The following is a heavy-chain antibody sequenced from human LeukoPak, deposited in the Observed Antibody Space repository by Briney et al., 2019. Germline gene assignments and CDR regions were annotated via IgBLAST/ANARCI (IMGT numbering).Heavy chain of an antibody. J-gene: IGHJ5*02. Sequence: AASVKVSCKASGYTFTGYYMHWVRQAPGQGLEWMGWVNPHSGDTNYAQKFQGRVTMTRDTSISTAYMELRSLRSDDTAVYYCARGSSGYYFNWFDPWGQGTLVTVSS. V-gene: IGHV1-2*02. D-gene: IGHD3-22*01. CDR2: VNPHSGDT. CDR1: GYTFTGYY. CDR3: ARGSSGYYFNWFDP.